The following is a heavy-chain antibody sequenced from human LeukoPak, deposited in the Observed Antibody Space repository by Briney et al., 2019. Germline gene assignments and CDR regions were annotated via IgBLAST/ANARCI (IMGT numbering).Heavy chain of an antibody. CDR1: GFIFSSYW. D-gene: IGHD5-12*01. J-gene: IGHJ5*02. CDR2: IKEDGSEK. Sequence: GGSLRLSCAASGFIFSSYWMSWVRQAPGKGLEWVASIKEDGSEKYYVDSVKGRFTISRDNAKNSLYLQMNSLRAEDTAVYYCARDKDKWLRFGGLNWFDPWGQGTLVTVSS. V-gene: IGHV3-7*03. CDR3: ARDKDKWLRFGGLNWFDP.